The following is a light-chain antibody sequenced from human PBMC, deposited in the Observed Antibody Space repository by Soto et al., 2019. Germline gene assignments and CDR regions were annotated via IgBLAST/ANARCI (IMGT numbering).Light chain of an antibody. J-gene: IGKJ4*01. V-gene: IGKV1-39*01. CDR1: RSISSF. CDR2: AAS. Sequence: DIQMTQSPSSLSASVGDRVTITCRASRSISSFLNWYQQKPGKAPQLLIYAASSLQGGVPSRFSGSGSGTDFTLTIISLQPEDSATYYCQQSDSAPLTFGGGTRVEVK. CDR3: QQSDSAPLT.